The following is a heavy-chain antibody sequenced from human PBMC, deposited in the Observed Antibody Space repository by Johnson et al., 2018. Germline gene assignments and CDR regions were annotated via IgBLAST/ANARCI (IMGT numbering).Heavy chain of an antibody. Sequence: VQSGGSLRLSCAAXGFTSSSYGMRWVRQAPGKGLQWVSGIRASGVTTYYADSVKGRFTISRDNAKNSLYLQMNSLRDEDTAVYYCARADYSQAFDIWGQGTMVTVSS. CDR1: GFTSSSYG. J-gene: IGHJ3*02. V-gene: IGHV3-23*01. CDR3: ARADYSQAFDI. D-gene: IGHD5-12*01. CDR2: IRASGVTT.